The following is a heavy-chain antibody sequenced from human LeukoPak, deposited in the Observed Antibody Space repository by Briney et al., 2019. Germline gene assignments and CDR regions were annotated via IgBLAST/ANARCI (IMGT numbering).Heavy chain of an antibody. CDR1: GGSFSGYY. Sequence: SETLSLTCAVYGGSFSGYYWSWIRQPPGKGLEWIGEINHSGSTNYNPSLKSRVTISVDTSKNQFSLKLSSVTAADTAVYYCARGQWLPQDNNWFDPWGQGTLVTVSS. J-gene: IGHJ5*02. CDR3: ARGQWLPQDNNWFDP. V-gene: IGHV4-34*01. CDR2: INHSGST. D-gene: IGHD6-19*01.